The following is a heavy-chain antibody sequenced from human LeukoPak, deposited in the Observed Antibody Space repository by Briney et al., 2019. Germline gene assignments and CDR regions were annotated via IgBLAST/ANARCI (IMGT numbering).Heavy chain of an antibody. CDR3: ARAITMVRGVNNYYYYYMDV. J-gene: IGHJ6*03. Sequence: ASVKVSCKVSGYTLTELSMHWVRQAPGKGLEWMGGFDPEDGETIYAQKFQGRVTMTEDTSTDTAYMELSSLRSEDTAVYYCARAITMVRGVNNYYYYYMDVWGKGTTVTISS. D-gene: IGHD3-10*01. V-gene: IGHV1-24*01. CDR2: FDPEDGET. CDR1: GYTLTELS.